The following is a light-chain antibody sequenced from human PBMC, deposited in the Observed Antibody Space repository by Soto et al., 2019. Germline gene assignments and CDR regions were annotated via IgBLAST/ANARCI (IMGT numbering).Light chain of an antibody. J-gene: IGLJ1*01. V-gene: IGLV2-11*01. CDR1: SSDVGGYNY. Sequence: QSALTQPRSVSGSPGQSVTISCTGTSSDVGGYNYVSWYQQHPGKAPKVMIYDVSERPSGVPDRFSGSKSGNTASLTISGLQDEDEDDYYCCSYAGTPRYVLGTGTKVTVL. CDR3: CSYAGTPRYV. CDR2: DVS.